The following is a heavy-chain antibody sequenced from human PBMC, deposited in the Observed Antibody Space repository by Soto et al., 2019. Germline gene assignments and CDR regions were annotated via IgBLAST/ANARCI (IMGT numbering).Heavy chain of an antibody. CDR1: GGSISSSNW. CDR2: IYHSGST. J-gene: IGHJ4*02. Sequence: SETLSLTCAVSGGSISSSNWWSWVRQPPGKGLEWIGEIYHSGSTNYNPSLKSRVTISVDKSKNQFSLKLSSVTAADTAVYYCARLGYYDILTGYYFSYFDYWGQGTLVTVSS. V-gene: IGHV4-4*02. CDR3: ARLGYYDILTGYYFSYFDY. D-gene: IGHD3-9*01.